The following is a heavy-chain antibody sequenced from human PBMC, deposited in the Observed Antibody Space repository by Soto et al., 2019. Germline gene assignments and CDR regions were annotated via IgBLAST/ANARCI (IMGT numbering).Heavy chain of an antibody. V-gene: IGHV4-39*01. CDR2: IYYSGST. D-gene: IGHD5-12*01. J-gene: IGHJ6*03. Sequence: ASETLSLTCTVSGGSISSSSYYWGWIRQPPGKGLEWIGSIYYSGSTYYNPSLKSRVTISVDTSKNQFSLKLSSVTAADTAVYYCARQGVWWLRDYYYMDVWGKGTTVTVSS. CDR1: GGSISSSSYY. CDR3: ARQGVWWLRDYYYMDV.